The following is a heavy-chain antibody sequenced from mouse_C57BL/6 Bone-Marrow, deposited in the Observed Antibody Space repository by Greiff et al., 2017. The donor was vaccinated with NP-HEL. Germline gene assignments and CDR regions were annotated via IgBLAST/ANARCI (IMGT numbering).Heavy chain of an antibody. CDR2: IRNKDNGYTT. CDR1: GFTFTDYY. V-gene: IGHV7-3*01. CDR3: ARYDWFAY. Sequence: EVKLMESGGGLVQPGGSLSLSCAASGFTFTDYYMSWVRQPPGKALEWLGFIRNKDNGYTTEYSASVKGRFTISRDNSKSILYLQMKALRAEDSATYYCARYDWFAYWGQGTLVTVSA. J-gene: IGHJ3*01.